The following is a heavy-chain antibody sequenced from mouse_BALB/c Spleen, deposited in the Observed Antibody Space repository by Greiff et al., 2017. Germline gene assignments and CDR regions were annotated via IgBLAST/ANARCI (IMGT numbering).Heavy chain of an antibody. CDR1: GFTFSSYA. V-gene: IGHV5-9-4*01. CDR3: ARVTMITTGAWFAY. D-gene: IGHD2-4*01. J-gene: IGHJ3*01. CDR2: ISSGGSYT. Sequence: EVKLMESGGGLVKPGGSLKLSCAASGFTFSSYAMSWVRQSPEKRLEWVAEISSGGSYTYYPDTVTGRFTISRDNAKNTLYLEMSSLRSEDTAMYYCARVTMITTGAWFAYWGQGTLVTVSA.